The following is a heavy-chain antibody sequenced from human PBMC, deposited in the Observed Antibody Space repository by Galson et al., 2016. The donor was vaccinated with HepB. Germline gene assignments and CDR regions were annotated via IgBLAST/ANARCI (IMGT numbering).Heavy chain of an antibody. V-gene: IGHV3-30*18. CDR3: AKPNRKSSSWSFFDY. CDR1: GFTFSSYG. CDR2: ISYDGSNK. D-gene: IGHD6-6*01. Sequence: SLRLSCAASGFTFSSYGVHWVRQAPGKGLEWVAVISYDGSNKYYADSGKGRFTISRDNSKNTLNLQMNSLRAEDTAVYYCAKPNRKSSSWSFFDYWGQGTLVTVSS. J-gene: IGHJ4*02.